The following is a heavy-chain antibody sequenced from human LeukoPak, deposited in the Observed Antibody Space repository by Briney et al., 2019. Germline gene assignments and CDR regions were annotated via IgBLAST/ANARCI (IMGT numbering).Heavy chain of an antibody. CDR1: GYPFTTYA. Sequence: GASVKVSCKAFGYPFTTYAMNWVRKAPGQGLEWMGWINTNTGNPTYAQGFTGRFVLSLDTSVSTAYLQISSLKAEETDVYYCARESPYYYDTSDYSVKADYWGQGTLVTVSS. V-gene: IGHV7-4-1*02. CDR2: INTNTGNP. CDR3: ARESPYYYDTSDYSVKADY. D-gene: IGHD3-22*01. J-gene: IGHJ4*02.